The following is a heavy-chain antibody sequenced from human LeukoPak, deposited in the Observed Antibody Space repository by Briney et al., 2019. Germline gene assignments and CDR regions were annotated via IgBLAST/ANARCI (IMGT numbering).Heavy chain of an antibody. J-gene: IGHJ4*02. Sequence: PGGSLRLSCAASGFTFSSYGMHWVRQAPGKGLEWVAFIRYDGSNKYYADSVKGRFTISRDNSKNTLYLQMNSLRAEDTAVYYCAKDGDFWSGSLTYFDYWGQGTLVTVSS. CDR2: IRYDGSNK. CDR1: GFTFSSYG. V-gene: IGHV3-30*02. D-gene: IGHD3-3*01. CDR3: AKDGDFWSGSLTYFDY.